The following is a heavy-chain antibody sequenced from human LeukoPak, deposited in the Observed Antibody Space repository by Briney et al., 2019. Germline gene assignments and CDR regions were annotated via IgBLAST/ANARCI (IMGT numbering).Heavy chain of an antibody. CDR3: AKEFQGIAVAGDFDY. Sequence: PGGSLRVSCAASGFTFSSYGMHRVRQAPGKGLEWVAVISYDGSNKYYADSVKGRFTISRDNSKNTLYLQMNSLRAEDTAVYYCAKEFQGIAVAGDFDYWGQGTLVTVSS. CDR2: ISYDGSNK. J-gene: IGHJ4*02. V-gene: IGHV3-30*18. D-gene: IGHD6-19*01. CDR1: GFTFSSYG.